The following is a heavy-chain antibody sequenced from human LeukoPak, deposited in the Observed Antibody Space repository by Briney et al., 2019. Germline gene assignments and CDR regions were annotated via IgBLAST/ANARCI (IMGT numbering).Heavy chain of an antibody. Sequence: SETLSLTCTVSGGSISSYYWNWIRQSPGKGLEGSGYIYYSGSTNYNPSLNSRVTISVDTSKNQFSLKLNSVTAADTAVYYCARGDSSWPYYFDCWGQGTLVTVSS. CDR1: GGSISSYY. D-gene: IGHD6-13*01. V-gene: IGHV4-59*01. CDR2: IYYSGST. CDR3: ARGDSSWPYYFDC. J-gene: IGHJ4*02.